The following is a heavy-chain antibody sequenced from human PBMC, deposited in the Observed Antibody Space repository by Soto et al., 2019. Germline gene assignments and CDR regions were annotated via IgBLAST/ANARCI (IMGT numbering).Heavy chain of an antibody. CDR3: AKDGIRKDDY. Sequence: GGSLRLSCSASVFIISDYAMSWVRQAPGKGLEWVSSISDSGTNTFYADSVKGRFAISRDTSKNTVYMQMNNLRAEDTALYYCAKDGIRKDDYWGQGTVVTVSS. CDR2: ISDSGTNT. J-gene: IGHJ4*02. V-gene: IGHV3-23*01. CDR1: VFIISDYA.